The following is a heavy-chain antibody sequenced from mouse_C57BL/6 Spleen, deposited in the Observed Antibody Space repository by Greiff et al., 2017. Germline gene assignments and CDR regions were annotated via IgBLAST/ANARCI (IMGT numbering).Heavy chain of an antibody. V-gene: IGHV1-55*01. D-gene: IGHD2-5*01. Sequence: VQLQQPGAELVKPGASVTMSCKASGYTFTSYWITWVKQRPGHGLEWIGDIYPGSGSTNYNEKFKSKATLTVDTSSSTAYMQLSSLTSEDSAVYYCASKSNYEGFAYRGQGTLVTVSA. J-gene: IGHJ3*01. CDR3: ASKSNYEGFAY. CDR2: IYPGSGST. CDR1: GYTFTSYW.